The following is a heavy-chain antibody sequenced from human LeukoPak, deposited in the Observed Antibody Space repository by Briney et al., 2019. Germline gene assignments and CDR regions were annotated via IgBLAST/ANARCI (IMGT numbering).Heavy chain of an antibody. D-gene: IGHD2-15*01. CDR2: IYYSGST. CDR3: ARAKGYCSGGSCYSDAFDI. V-gene: IGHV4-59*08. CDR1: GGSISSYY. Sequence: KASETLSLTCTVSGGSISSYYWSWIRQPPGKGLEWIGYIYYSGSTNYNPSLKSRVTISVDTSKNQFSLKLSSVTAADTAVYYCARAKGYCSGGSCYSDAFDIWGQGTMVTVSS. J-gene: IGHJ3*02.